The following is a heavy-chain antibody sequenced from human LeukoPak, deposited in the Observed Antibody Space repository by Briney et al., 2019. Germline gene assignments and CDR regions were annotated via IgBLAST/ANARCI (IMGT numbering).Heavy chain of an antibody. V-gene: IGHV4-34*01. J-gene: IGHJ4*02. D-gene: IGHD3-16*02. CDR1: GGSFSGYY. CDR2: INHSGST. CDR3: ARVGVWGSYRTRGGY. Sequence: SETLSLTCAVYGGSFSGYYRSRIRQPPGKGLEWIGEINHSGSTNYNPSLKSRVTISVDTSKNQFSLKLSSVTAADTAVYYCARVGVWGSYRTRGGYWGQGTLVTVSS.